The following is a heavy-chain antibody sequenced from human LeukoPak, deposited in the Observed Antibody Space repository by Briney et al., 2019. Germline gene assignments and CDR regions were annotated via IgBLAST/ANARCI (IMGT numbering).Heavy chain of an antibody. CDR2: IYYSGST. V-gene: IGHV4-59*08. Sequence: SETLSLTCTVSGGSISSYYWSWIRQPPGKGLEWIGYIYYSGSTDYNPSLKSRVTISVDTSKNQFSLKLSSVTAADTAVYYCASLNGSGYYFDYWGQGTLVTVSS. J-gene: IGHJ4*02. CDR3: ASLNGSGYYFDY. D-gene: IGHD3-3*01. CDR1: GGSISSYY.